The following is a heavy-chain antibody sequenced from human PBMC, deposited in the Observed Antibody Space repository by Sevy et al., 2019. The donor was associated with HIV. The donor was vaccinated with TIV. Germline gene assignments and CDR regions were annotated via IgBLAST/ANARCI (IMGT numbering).Heavy chain of an antibody. V-gene: IGHV4-4*07. D-gene: IGHD3-16*02. CDR2: IFTSGST. CDR3: ARVEWELSGHAFDI. CDR1: GGSISNYY. J-gene: IGHJ3*02. Sequence: SETLSLTCTVSGGSISNYYWSWIRQPAGKGLEWIGRIFTSGSTNYNPSLKSRVTMSIDTSKNQFFLRLSSVTAADTAVYYCARVEWELSGHAFDIWGQWTMVTVSS.